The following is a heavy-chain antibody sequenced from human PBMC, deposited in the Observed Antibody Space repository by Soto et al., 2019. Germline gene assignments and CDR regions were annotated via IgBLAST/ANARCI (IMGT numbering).Heavy chain of an antibody. CDR3: VRDSGTKLTSS. J-gene: IGHJ6*01. Sequence: ASVKVSCKTSGGTFSSYRINWLRQAPGEGLEWVGGSVPISRTADYAQNFQGRVTITADGPARTTYMEPRILTSQAPAVYYCVRDSGTKLTSSWAQGTMVTVAS. CDR2: SVPISRTA. D-gene: IGHD2-2*01. CDR1: GGTFSSYR. V-gene: IGHV1-69*13.